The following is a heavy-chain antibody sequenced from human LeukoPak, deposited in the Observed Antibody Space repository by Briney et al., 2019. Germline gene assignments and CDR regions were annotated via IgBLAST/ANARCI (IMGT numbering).Heavy chain of an antibody. CDR3: AKGSGYEAQYYYYYMDV. J-gene: IGHJ6*03. D-gene: IGHD5-12*01. V-gene: IGHV1-69*06. CDR2: IIPIFGTT. Sequence: SVKVSCKASGGTFSSYAISWVRQAPGQGLEWMGGIIPIFGTTNYAQKFQGRVTITADKSTRTAYMELSSLRPEDTAVYYCAKGSGYEAQYYYYYMDVWGKGTTVTISS. CDR1: GGTFSSYA.